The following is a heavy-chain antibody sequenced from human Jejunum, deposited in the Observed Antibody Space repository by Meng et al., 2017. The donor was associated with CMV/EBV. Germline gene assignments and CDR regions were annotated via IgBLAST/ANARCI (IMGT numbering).Heavy chain of an antibody. Sequence: SVPVMVNLSGTLSLICTVPGGSSNNYYWTWIRQSAGKGLEWIGRIYTSGSTNYTPSLQSRVTMSVDTSKNQFSLKLTSVTAADTAVYYCARGYSSDWYDYWGQGALVTVSS. D-gene: IGHD6-19*01. CDR3: ARGYSSDWYDY. CDR1: GGSSNNYY. CDR2: IYTSGST. V-gene: IGHV4-4*07. J-gene: IGHJ4*02.